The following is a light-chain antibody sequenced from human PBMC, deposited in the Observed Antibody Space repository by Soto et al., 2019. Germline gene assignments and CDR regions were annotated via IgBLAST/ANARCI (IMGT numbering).Light chain of an antibody. CDR1: TGTVTSGHY. Sequence: QAVVTQEISMSVSPGGTVTLTCGSSTGTVTSGHYPYWFQQKPGQAPRTLIYDTSNKQSWTPARFSGCLLGGKAALTLSGAQPEDEADYYCLLPYSDAWVFGGRTKVTVL. J-gene: IGLJ3*02. CDR2: DTS. V-gene: IGLV7-46*01. CDR3: LLPYSDAWV.